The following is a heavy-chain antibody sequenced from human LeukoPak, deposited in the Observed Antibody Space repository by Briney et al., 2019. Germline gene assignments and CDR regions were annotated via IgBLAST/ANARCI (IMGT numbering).Heavy chain of an antibody. CDR3: ATGPNYYGSGSYLAN. CDR1: GYTLTELS. Sequence: ASVKVSCRVSGYTLTELSMHWVRQAPGKGLEWMGGFDPEDGETIYAQKFQGRVTMTEDTSTDTAYMELSSLRSEDTAVYYCATGPNYYGSGSYLANWGQGTLVTVSS. D-gene: IGHD3-10*01. CDR2: FDPEDGET. V-gene: IGHV1-24*01. J-gene: IGHJ4*02.